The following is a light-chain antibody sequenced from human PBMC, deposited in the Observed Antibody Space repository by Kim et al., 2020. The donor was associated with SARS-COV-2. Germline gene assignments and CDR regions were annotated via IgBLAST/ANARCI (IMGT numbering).Light chain of an antibody. CDR2: RDN. J-gene: IGLJ1*01. CDR1: KLGDNY. V-gene: IGLV3-1*01. Sequence: SVSPGQTASITCSGDKLGDNYASWYQQKPGQSPVVVIFRDNRRPSGIPERFSGSNSGNTATLTFSGTQAMDEADYYCQAWERSIYPFGTGTKVTVL. CDR3: QAWERSIYP.